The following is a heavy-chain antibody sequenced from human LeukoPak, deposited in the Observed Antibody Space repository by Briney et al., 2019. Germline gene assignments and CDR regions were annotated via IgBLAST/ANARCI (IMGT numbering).Heavy chain of an antibody. CDR1: GFTFDDYG. Sequence: GGSLRLSCAASGFTFDDYGMSWVRQAPGKGLEWVSGINWNGGSTGYADSVKGRFTISRDNAKNSLYLQMNSLRAEDTALYYCAREPRFEWLSSTGYFDYWGQGTLFTVSS. D-gene: IGHD3-3*01. J-gene: IGHJ4*02. CDR2: INWNGGST. V-gene: IGHV3-20*04. CDR3: AREPRFEWLSSTGYFDY.